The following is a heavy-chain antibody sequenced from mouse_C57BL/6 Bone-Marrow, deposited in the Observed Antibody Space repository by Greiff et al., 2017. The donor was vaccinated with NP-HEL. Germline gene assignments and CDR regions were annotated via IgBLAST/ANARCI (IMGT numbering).Heavy chain of an antibody. CDR2: IRNKANGYTT. J-gene: IGHJ1*03. V-gene: IGHV7-3*01. CDR3: ARSLHYYGSSYNWYFDV. D-gene: IGHD1-1*01. Sequence: EVKVVESGGGLVQPGGSLSLSCAASGFTFTDYYMSWVRQPPGKALEWLGFIRNKANGYTTEYSASVKGRFTISRDNSQSILYLQMNALRAEDSATYYCARSLHYYGSSYNWYFDVWGTGTTVTVSS. CDR1: GFTFTDYY.